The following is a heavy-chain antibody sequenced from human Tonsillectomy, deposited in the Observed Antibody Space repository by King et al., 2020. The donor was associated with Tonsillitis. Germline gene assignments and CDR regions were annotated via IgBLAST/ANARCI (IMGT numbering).Heavy chain of an antibody. V-gene: IGHV4-59*08. CDR1: GGSISSNY. J-gene: IGHJ4*02. D-gene: IGHD3-9*01. CDR3: ASWGRYDILTGYSYYFAQ. CDR2: IYYSGNT. Sequence: VQLQESGPGLVKPSETLSLTCSVSGGSISSNYWSWIRQPPGKGLEWIGYIYYSGNTNYNPSLKSRVTISVDTPKNQFSLKLSSVTAADTAVYYCASWGRYDILTGYSYYFAQWGQGTPVTVSS.